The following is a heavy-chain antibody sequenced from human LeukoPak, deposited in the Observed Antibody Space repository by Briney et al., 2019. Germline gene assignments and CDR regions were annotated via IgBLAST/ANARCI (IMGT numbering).Heavy chain of an antibody. V-gene: IGHV1-8*01. CDR1: GYTFTSYD. D-gene: IGHD3-3*01. J-gene: IGHJ6*03. CDR3: ARGGMLRFLEWLSRRFAMDV. CDR2: MNPNSGNT. Sequence: ASVKVSCKASGYTFTSYDINWVRQATGQGLEWMGWMNPNSGNTGYAQKFQGRVTMTRNTSISTAYMELSSLRSEDTAVYYCARGGMLRFLEWLSRRFAMDVWGKGTTVTVSS.